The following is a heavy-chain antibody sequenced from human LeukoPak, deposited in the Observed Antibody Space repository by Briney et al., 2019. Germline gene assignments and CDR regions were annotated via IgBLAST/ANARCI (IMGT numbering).Heavy chain of an antibody. V-gene: IGHV1-18*01. CDR1: GYTFTSYG. CDR3: ARPNRDTAMVNYYYMDV. Sequence: ASVKVSCKASGYTFTSYGISWVRQAPGQGLEWVGWISAYNGNTNYAQKLQGRVTMTTDTSTSTAYMELRSLRSDDTAVYYCARPNRDTAMVNYYYMDVWGKGTTVTVSS. J-gene: IGHJ6*03. D-gene: IGHD5-18*01. CDR2: ISAYNGNT.